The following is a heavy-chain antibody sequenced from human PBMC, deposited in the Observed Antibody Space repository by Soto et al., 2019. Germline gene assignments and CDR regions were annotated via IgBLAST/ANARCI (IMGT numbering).Heavy chain of an antibody. J-gene: IGHJ5*02. CDR2: IFYTGTT. CDR1: GGSISYNSYY. V-gene: IGHV4-39*02. CDR3: ARLVVVAPVANA. D-gene: IGHD5-12*01. Sequence: SETLSLTCSVSGGSISYNSYYGGWIRQPPGKGLEWVGGIFYTGTTYYSPSLKDRVTISVDTSKNSFSLNLTSVTAADTAVYFCARLVVVAPVANAWGQGTLVPVSS.